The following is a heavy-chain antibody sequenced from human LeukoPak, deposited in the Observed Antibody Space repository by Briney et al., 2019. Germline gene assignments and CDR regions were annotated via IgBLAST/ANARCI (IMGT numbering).Heavy chain of an antibody. CDR1: GFTFSSYW. CDR2: IKQGGSEK. V-gene: IGHV3-7*01. Sequence: GGSLRLSCAASGFTFSSYWMSWVRQAPGKGLEWVANIKQGGSEKYYVDSVKGRFTISRDNAKNSLYLQMNSMRAEDTALYYCARDYYAYYYYYYSMGVWGKGTTVTVSS. CDR3: ARDYYAYYYYYYSMGV. D-gene: IGHD3-10*01. J-gene: IGHJ6*03.